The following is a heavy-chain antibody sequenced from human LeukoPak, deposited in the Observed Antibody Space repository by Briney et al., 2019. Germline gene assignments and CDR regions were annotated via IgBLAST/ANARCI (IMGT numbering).Heavy chain of an antibody. CDR3: AKASDSSSSYDAFDI. Sequence: GGSLRLSCAASGFTLGMSWVRQAPGRGLEWVSAISGSGGSTYYADSVKGRFTISRDNSKNTPYLQMNSLRGDDTAVYYYAKASDSSSSYDAFDIWGQGTMVTVSS. CDR2: ISGSGGST. J-gene: IGHJ3*02. D-gene: IGHD6-13*01. CDR1: GFTLG. V-gene: IGHV3-23*01.